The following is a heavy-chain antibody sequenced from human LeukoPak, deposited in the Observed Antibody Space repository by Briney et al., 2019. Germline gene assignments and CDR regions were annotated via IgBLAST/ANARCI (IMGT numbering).Heavy chain of an antibody. V-gene: IGHV3-23*01. J-gene: IGHJ6*02. CDR3: AKGSYGSGSYPPYYGTDV. D-gene: IGHD3-10*01. Sequence: GGSLRLSCAASGFTFSSYAMSWVRQAPGKGLEWVSAISGSGGSTYYADSVKGRFTISRDNSKNTLYLQMNSLRAEDTAVYYCAKGSYGSGSYPPYYGTDVWGQGTTVTVSS. CDR1: GFTFSSYA. CDR2: ISGSGGST.